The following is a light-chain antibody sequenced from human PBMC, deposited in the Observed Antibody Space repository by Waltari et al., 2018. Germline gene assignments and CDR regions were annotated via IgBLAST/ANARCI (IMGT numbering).Light chain of an antibody. CDR3: SSYTSSSNLYVV. V-gene: IGLV2-14*01. J-gene: IGLJ2*01. CDR2: EVS. Sequence: QQHPGKALNLIIYEVSQRPSGVSSRLSGYKSGNTASLTISVLQAEDEADYYCSSYTSSSNLYVVFGGGTKLTVL.